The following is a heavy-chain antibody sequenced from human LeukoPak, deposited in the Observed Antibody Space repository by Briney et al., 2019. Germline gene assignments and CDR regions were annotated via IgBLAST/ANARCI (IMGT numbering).Heavy chain of an antibody. CDR2: IWYDGSNK. CDR1: GFTLSSYG. CDR3: ARDHYGLIDY. J-gene: IGHJ4*02. D-gene: IGHD3-10*01. V-gene: IGHV3-33*01. Sequence: GRSLRLSCAASGFTLSSYGMHWVRQAPGKGLEWVAVIWYDGSNKYYADSVKGRFTISRDNSKNTLYLQMNSLRAEDTAVYYCARDHYGLIDYWGQGTLVTVSS.